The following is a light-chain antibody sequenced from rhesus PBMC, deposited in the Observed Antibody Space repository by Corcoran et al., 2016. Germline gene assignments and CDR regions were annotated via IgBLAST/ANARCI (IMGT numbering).Light chain of an antibody. V-gene: IGKV1-22*01. CDR1: QSISSW. CDR3: LRYGSGPYS. Sequence: DIQMTQSPIFLSASVGDTVTITCRASQSISSWLDWYQQKPGKAPKVLIYKASSLQSGVPSRFSGGGSGTDFTLTSSSLQPKGFATCYCLRYGSGPYSFGQGTKVGI. CDR2: KAS. J-gene: IGKJ2*01.